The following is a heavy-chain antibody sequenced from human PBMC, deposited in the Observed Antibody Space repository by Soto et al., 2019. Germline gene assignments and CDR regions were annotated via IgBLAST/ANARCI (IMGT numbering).Heavy chain of an antibody. Sequence: GGSLRLSCAASGFTFSNYGMSWVRQAPGKGLEWVSIISDSGVSAYYADSVKGRFTISRDNSKNTLFLQMNSLRADDTAVYYCAKHYGGNPVRYFHFWGQGTLVTVSS. CDR3: AKHYGGNPVRYFHF. J-gene: IGHJ4*02. V-gene: IGHV3-23*01. CDR2: ISDSGVSA. CDR1: GFTFSNYG. D-gene: IGHD4-17*01.